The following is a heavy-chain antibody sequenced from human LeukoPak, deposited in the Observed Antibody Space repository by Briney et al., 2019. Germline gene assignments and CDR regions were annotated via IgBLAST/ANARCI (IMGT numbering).Heavy chain of an antibody. Sequence: GGSLKLSCAASGFTFSGSALHWVRQASGKGLKWVGRIKSKANNYATAYAASVKGRFTISRDDSKNTAYLQMNSLNTEDTAVYYCTWTWNDGDFEHWGQGTLVTVS. D-gene: IGHD1-1*01. J-gene: IGHJ4*02. CDR1: GFTFSGSA. V-gene: IGHV3-73*01. CDR2: IKSKANNYAT. CDR3: TWTWNDGDFEH.